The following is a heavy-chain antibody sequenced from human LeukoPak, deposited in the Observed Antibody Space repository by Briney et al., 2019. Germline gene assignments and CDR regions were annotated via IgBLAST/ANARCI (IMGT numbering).Heavy chain of an antibody. D-gene: IGHD4-17*01. CDR3: VRRPDYGDYAFDY. Sequence: GASVKVSCKASGGTFSSYAISWVRQAPGQGLEWMGGIIPIFGTANYAQKFQGRVTITTDESTSTAYMELSSLRSEDTAVYYCVRRPDYGDYAFDYWGQGTLVTVSS. CDR2: IIPIFGTA. CDR1: GGTFSSYA. J-gene: IGHJ4*02. V-gene: IGHV1-69*05.